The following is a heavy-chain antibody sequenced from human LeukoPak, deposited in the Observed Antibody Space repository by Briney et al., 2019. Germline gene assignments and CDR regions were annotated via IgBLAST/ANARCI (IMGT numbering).Heavy chain of an antibody. J-gene: IGHJ4*02. Sequence: SETLSLTCTVSGGSISSSSYYWGWIRRPPGKGLEWIGSIYYSGSTYYNPSLKSRVTISVDTSKNQFSLKLSSVTAADTAVYYCAREGPYYDFWSGSLSIDYWGQGTLVTVSS. CDR3: AREGPYYDFWSGSLSIDY. CDR1: GGSISSSSYY. V-gene: IGHV4-39*02. D-gene: IGHD3-3*01. CDR2: IYYSGST.